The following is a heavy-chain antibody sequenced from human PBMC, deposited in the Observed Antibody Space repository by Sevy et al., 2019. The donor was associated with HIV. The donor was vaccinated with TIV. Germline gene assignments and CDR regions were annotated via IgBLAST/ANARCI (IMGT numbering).Heavy chain of an antibody. Sequence: GGSLRLSCECSGFSLGAYWMHWVRQIPGKGLDWVSHINNDGSVRQYADSVKGRFTISRDNVRNSLYLQMESLRAEDAGVYYCARGIGKSAAFWGQGTLVTVSS. J-gene: IGHJ4*02. CDR1: GFSLGAYW. CDR2: INNDGSVR. V-gene: IGHV3-74*01. CDR3: ARGIGKSAAF. D-gene: IGHD1-26*01.